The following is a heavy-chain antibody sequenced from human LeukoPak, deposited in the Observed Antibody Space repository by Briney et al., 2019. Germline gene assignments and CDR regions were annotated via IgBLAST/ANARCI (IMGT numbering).Heavy chain of an antibody. CDR3: ARRRRGGPDYYGMDV. V-gene: IGHV5-10-1*01. D-gene: IGHD3-10*01. CDR2: IEPSDSYT. CDR1: GYSFTNYW. J-gene: IGHJ6*02. Sequence: PGGSLRLSCQGSGYSFTNYWINCVRQMPGKGLEWMGRIEPSDSYTNYIRSLQGRVTISADKSISTAYLQWSSLRASDTAMYYCARRRRGGPDYYGMDVWGQGTTVTVSS.